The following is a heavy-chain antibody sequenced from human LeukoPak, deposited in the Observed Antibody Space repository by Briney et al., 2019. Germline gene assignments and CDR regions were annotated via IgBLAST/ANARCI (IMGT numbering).Heavy chain of an antibody. CDR2: ISGSGGST. D-gene: IGHD3-22*01. Sequence: GGSLRLSCAASGFTFSSYGMSWVRQAPGKGLEWVSAISGSGGSTYYADSVKGRFIISRDNSKNTLYLQMNSLRAEDTAVYYCAKAPYYYDSSGYLDYWGQGTLVTVSS. CDR1: GFTFSSYG. CDR3: AKAPYYYDSSGYLDY. V-gene: IGHV3-23*01. J-gene: IGHJ4*02.